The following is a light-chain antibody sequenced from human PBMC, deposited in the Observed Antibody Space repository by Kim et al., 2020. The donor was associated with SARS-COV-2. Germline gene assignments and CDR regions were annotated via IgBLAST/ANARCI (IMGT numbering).Light chain of an antibody. CDR1: QHIQTY. CDR3: QQSYSTPYT. Sequence: GDRVTITCRASQHIQTYLHWVQQKPGQAPSLLIYSASSSQSGVPSRFSGRGSGTDFTLTISNLQPEDSATYFCQQSYSTPYTFGQGTKLEI. V-gene: IGKV1-39*01. CDR2: SAS. J-gene: IGKJ2*01.